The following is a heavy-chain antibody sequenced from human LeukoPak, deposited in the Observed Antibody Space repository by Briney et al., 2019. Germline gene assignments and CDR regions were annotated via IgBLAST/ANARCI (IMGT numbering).Heavy chain of an antibody. CDR1: GYTLTELS. CDR2: FDPEDGET. CDR3: ASYYYDSSVFDY. Sequence: ASVKVSCKVSGYTLTELSMHWVRQAPGKGLEWMGGFDPEDGETIYAQKFQGRVTMTEDTSTDTAYMELSNLRSEDTAVYYCASYYYDSSVFDYWGQGTLVTVSS. J-gene: IGHJ4*02. D-gene: IGHD3-22*01. V-gene: IGHV1-24*01.